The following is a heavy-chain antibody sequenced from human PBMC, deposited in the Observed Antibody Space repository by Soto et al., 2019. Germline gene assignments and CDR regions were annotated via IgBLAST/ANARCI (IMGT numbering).Heavy chain of an antibody. CDR1: GGSFSSSDW. CDR3: ARSDGRY. Sequence: SETLSLTCAVSGGSFSSSDWWSWVRQPPGKGLEWIGQIYLGENTNYNQSLKSRVTKSVDTSKKQFYQKLSSMTAADTAVYYCARSDGRYWGQGALVTVS. CDR2: IYLGENT. V-gene: IGHV4-4*02. J-gene: IGHJ4*02.